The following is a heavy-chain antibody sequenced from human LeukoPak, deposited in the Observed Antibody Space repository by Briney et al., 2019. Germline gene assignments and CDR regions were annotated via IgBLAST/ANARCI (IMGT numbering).Heavy chain of an antibody. CDR2: ISGSGGST. D-gene: IGHD3-22*01. CDR3: ATGGAYYDSSGYYY. J-gene: IGHJ4*02. CDR1: GFTFSSYA. V-gene: IGHV3-23*01. Sequence: PGGSLRLSCAASGFTFSSYAMSWVRQAPGGGREWVSAISGSGGSTYYADTVKGRFTISRDNSKNTLYLQMNSLRAEDTAVYYCATGGAYYDSSGYYYWGQGTLVTVSS.